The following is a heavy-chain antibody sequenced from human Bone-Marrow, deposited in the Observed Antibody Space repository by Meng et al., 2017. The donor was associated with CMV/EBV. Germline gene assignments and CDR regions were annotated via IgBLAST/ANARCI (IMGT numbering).Heavy chain of an antibody. V-gene: IGHV1-8*03. J-gene: IGHJ5*02. CDR2: MNPNSGNT. D-gene: IGHD3-22*01. CDR3: ARGRGSSGYFDP. CDR1: GYTFTSYD. Sequence: ASVKVSCKASGYTFTSYDINWVRQATGQGLEWMGWMNPNSGNTGYAQKFQGRVTITRNTSISTAYMELSSLRSEDTAVYYCARGRGSSGYFDPRGQGTLVTVSS.